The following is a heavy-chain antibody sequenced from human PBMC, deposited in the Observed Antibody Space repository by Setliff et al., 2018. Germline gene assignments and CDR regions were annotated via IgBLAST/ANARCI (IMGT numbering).Heavy chain of an antibody. D-gene: IGHD4-17*01. CDR1: GFTFSSYE. CDR2: ISSSGSTI. CDR3: ARNDYGDYYFDY. J-gene: IGHJ4*02. Sequence: GGSLRLSCAASGFTFSSYEMSWVRQAPGKGLEWVSYISSSGSTIYYADSVKGRFTISRDNAKNSLYLQMNSLRAEDTAVYYCARNDYGDYYFDYWGQGTLVTVSS. V-gene: IGHV3-48*03.